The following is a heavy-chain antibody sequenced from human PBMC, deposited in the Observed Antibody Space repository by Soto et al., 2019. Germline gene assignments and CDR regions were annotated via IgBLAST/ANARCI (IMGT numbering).Heavy chain of an antibody. Sequence: QAGGSLRLSCAASGFTVSNYEMNWVRQAPGKGLEWISYISISDSPIYYADSVKGRFTISRDNAKNSLYLQMNSLRAEDTAVYYCARITIFGGIDYYYGMDVWGQGTTVTVSS. V-gene: IGHV3-48*03. CDR3: ARITIFGGIDYYYGMDV. CDR2: ISISDSPI. D-gene: IGHD3-3*01. J-gene: IGHJ6*02. CDR1: GFTVSNYE.